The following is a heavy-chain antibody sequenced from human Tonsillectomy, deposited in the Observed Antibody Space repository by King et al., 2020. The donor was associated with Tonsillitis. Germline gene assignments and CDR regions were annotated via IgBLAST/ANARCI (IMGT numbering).Heavy chain of an antibody. CDR1: GFTFSSYN. CDR2: ISSRSTYI. J-gene: IGHJ6*02. CDR3: ASDSFDYFYGMDV. V-gene: IGHV3-21*01. D-gene: IGHD3-3*01. Sequence: EVQLVESGGGLVKPGGSLRLSCAASGFTFSSYNMNWVRQAPGKGLEWVSSISSRSTYIYYADSVRGRFTISRDSAKNSLYLQMNSLRAEDTAVYYCASDSFDYFYGMDVWGQGTTVTVSS.